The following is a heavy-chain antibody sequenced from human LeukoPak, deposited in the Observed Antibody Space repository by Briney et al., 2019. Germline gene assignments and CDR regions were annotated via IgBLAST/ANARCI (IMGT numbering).Heavy chain of an antibody. CDR1: GFTFTNYA. Sequence: SGGSLRLSCEASGFTFTNYAMHWVRQAPGKGLEWVAVIWYDGSNDYYANSVKGRFTISRDNSKNTLYLQMNSLRAEDTAIYYCAREADCSGGNCYRGAFDIWGQGTMITVSS. J-gene: IGHJ3*02. CDR3: AREADCSGGNCYRGAFDI. D-gene: IGHD2-15*01. V-gene: IGHV3-33*01. CDR2: IWYDGSND.